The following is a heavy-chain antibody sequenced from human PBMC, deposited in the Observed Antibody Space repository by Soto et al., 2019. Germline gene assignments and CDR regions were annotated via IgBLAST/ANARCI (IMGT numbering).Heavy chain of an antibody. J-gene: IGHJ4*02. CDR1: GGSISSSSHY. Sequence: QLQLQESGPGLVKPSETLSLSCTVSGGSISSSSHYWGWIRQPPGKGLEWIGSIYYSGSAYYNPSLKSRVTISVDTSKNQFSLKLSSVTAADTAVYYCARWLQSFEYWGQGTLVTVSS. CDR3: ARWLQSFEY. D-gene: IGHD5-12*01. V-gene: IGHV4-39*01. CDR2: IYYSGSA.